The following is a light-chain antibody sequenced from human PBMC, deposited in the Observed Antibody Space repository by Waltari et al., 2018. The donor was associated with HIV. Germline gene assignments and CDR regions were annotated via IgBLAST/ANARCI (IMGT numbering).Light chain of an antibody. J-gene: IGKJ4*02. CDR3: QQLSSYRLT. CDR2: SAS. V-gene: IGKV1-9*01. CDR1: QNINSY. Sequence: DIQLTQSPSFLSASVGDTVTITCRASQNINSYLAWYQQRPGEVPKLLIYSASTLKTGVPSRFSGSGSGTEFSLTISGLQPEDFATYVCQQLSSYRLTFAGGTTVEIK.